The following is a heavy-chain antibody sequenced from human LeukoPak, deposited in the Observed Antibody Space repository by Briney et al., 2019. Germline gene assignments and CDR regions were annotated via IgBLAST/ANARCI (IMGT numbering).Heavy chain of an antibody. CDR1: GDSFSSDSAA. J-gene: IGHJ6*04. Sequence: QTLSLTCAISGDSFSSDSAAWNWIRQSPTRGLEWLGRTYYRSKWYSDYAASVKSRITISPDTSKNQFSLQLNSVTPEDTAVYYCARDREGTGYGSGTYYSYYYYAMDVWGKGTTVTVSS. CDR3: ARDREGTGYGSGTYYSYYYYAMDV. CDR2: TYYRSKWYS. D-gene: IGHD3-10*01. V-gene: IGHV6-1*01.